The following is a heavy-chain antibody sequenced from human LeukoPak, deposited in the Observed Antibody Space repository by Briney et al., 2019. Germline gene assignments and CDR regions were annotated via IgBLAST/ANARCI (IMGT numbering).Heavy chain of an antibody. V-gene: IGHV3-23*01. CDR1: GFTFSNFV. CDR2: IEGSGTT. D-gene: IGHD1-26*01. J-gene: IGHJ4*02. Sequence: GGSLRLSCAASGFTFSNFVMSWVRQAPGKGLQWVSAIEGSGTTYYADSVRGRFTISRDNSKNTLSLQMNSLRPDDTAVYYCATGTYYEDVLDYWGQGTLVTVFS. CDR3: ATGTYYEDVLDY.